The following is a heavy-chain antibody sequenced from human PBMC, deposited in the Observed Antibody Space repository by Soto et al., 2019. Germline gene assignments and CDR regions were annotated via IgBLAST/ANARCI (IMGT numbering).Heavy chain of an antibody. V-gene: IGHV3-33*01. Sequence: GGSLRLSCAASGFTFSSYGMHWVRQAPDKGLEWVAVIWYDGSNKYYADSVKGRFTISRDNSKNTLYLQMNSLRAEDTAVYYWARDTRIVAVAGIAPGYWGQGTLVTVSS. D-gene: IGHD6-19*01. CDR3: ARDTRIVAVAGIAPGY. CDR1: GFTFSSYG. CDR2: IWYDGSNK. J-gene: IGHJ4*02.